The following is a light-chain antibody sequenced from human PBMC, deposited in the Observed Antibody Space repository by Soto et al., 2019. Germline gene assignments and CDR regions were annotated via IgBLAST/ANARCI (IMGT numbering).Light chain of an antibody. CDR3: HSYDSSLTVVL. V-gene: IGLV1-40*01. CDR2: GST. Sequence: QLVLTQPPSVSGATGQRVTISCTGSNSNIGAGYDVNWYQQLPGLVPKLLIYGSTRRPSGVPERFSGSKSDTSASLAITGLQAEAEAHYYCHSYDSSLTVVLFGGGTKLTVL. CDR1: NSNIGAGYD. J-gene: IGLJ2*01.